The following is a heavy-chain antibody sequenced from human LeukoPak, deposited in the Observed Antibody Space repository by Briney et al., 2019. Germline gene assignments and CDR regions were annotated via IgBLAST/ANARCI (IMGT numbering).Heavy chain of an antibody. Sequence: GGSLRLSCAAPGFSFGSYAMSWVRQAAGKGLEWVSEICGSVSGSGDCTHYADSVKGRFTISRDNSKSTLYLQMNSLRGEDTAIYYCAKEKQYSGRFTIFDFWGQGTLVAVSS. D-gene: IGHD5-12*01. J-gene: IGHJ4*02. V-gene: IGHV3-23*01. CDR1: GFSFGSYA. CDR3: AKEKQYSGRFTIFDF. CDR2: ICGSVSGSGDCT.